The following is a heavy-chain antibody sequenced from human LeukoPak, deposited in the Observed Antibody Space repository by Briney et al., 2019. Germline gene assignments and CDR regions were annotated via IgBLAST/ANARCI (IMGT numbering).Heavy chain of an antibody. J-gene: IGHJ6*02. CDR1: GGSFSGYY. CDR2: IYSGGTT. CDR3: ARDFVHYYGMDV. Sequence: PSETLSLTCAVYGGSFSGYYWSWVRQAPGKRLEWVSVIYSGGTTYYADSVKGRFTISRDNSKNTLYLQMNSLRAEDTAVYYCARDFVHYYGMDVWGQGTTVTVSS. V-gene: IGHV3-66*01. D-gene: IGHD3-16*02.